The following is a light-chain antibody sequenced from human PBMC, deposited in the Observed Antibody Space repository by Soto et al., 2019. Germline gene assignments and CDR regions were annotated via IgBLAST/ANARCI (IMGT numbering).Light chain of an antibody. CDR3: QQYNNWPPM. Sequence: EIVMTQSPATLSVSPGERATLSCRASQSVSSDLAWYHQKPGQAPRLLIYGASTRATGIPARFSGSGSGTEFTLTISSLQSEDFAVYYCQQYNNWPPMFGQGTKVDIK. V-gene: IGKV3-15*01. CDR1: QSVSSD. J-gene: IGKJ1*01. CDR2: GAS.